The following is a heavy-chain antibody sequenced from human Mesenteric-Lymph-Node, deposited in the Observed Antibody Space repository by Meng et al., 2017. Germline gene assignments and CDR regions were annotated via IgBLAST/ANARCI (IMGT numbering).Heavy chain of an antibody. CDR1: GFTFSSYA. CDR2: ISGSGGST. V-gene: IGHV3-23*01. CDR3: ARDENYYGSGSYSNYYYYGMDV. D-gene: IGHD3-10*01. J-gene: IGHJ6*01. Sequence: GESLKISCAASGFTFSSYAMSWVRQAPGKGLEWVSAISGSGGSTYYADSVKGRFTISRDNSKNTLYLQMNSLRAEDTAVYYCARDENYYGSGSYSNYYYYGMDVWGQGTTVTVSS.